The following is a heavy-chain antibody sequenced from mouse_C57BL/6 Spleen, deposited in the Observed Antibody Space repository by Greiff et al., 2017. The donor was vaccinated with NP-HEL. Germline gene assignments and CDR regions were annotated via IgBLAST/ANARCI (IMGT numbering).Heavy chain of an antibody. D-gene: IGHD2-5*01. CDR3: ATAYYSNYFDY. CDR1: GYAFSSSW. Sequence: QVHVKQSGPELVKPGASVKISCKASGYAFSSSWMNWVKQRPGKGLEWIGRIYPGDGDTNYNGKFKGKATLTADKSSSTAYMQLSSLTSEDSAVYFCATAYYSNYFDYWGQGTTLTVSS. V-gene: IGHV1-82*01. J-gene: IGHJ2*01. CDR2: IYPGDGDT.